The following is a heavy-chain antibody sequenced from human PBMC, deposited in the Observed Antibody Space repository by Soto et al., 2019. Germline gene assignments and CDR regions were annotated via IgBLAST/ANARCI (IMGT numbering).Heavy chain of an antibody. CDR3: ARDLDGLHDDTSGPFPRPG. J-gene: IGHJ1*01. CDR1: GGSISSDDYY. Sequence: SETLSLTCTASGGSISSDDYYWSWIRQAPGRGLEWIGYIHSSGSIYYNPSLKSRATMSIDTAGNQFSLKVSSVTVADTAVYYCARDLDGLHDDTSGPFPRPGWGQGTLVTVSS. V-gene: IGHV4-30-4*01. CDR2: IHSSGSI. D-gene: IGHD3-22*01.